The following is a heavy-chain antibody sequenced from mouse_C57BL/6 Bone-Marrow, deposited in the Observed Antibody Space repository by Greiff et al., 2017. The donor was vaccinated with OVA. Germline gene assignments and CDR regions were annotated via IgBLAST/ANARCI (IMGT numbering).Heavy chain of an antibody. Sequence: EVQLVESGGGLVQPKGSLKLSCAASGFSFNTYAMNWVRQAPGKGLEWVARIRSKSNNYATYYADSVKDRFTISRDDSESMLYLQMNNLKTEDTAMYYCVRHLLGRYAMDYWGQGTSVTVSS. CDR3: VRHLLGRYAMDY. V-gene: IGHV10-1*01. D-gene: IGHD4-1*01. CDR2: IRSKSNNYAT. CDR1: GFSFNTYA. J-gene: IGHJ4*01.